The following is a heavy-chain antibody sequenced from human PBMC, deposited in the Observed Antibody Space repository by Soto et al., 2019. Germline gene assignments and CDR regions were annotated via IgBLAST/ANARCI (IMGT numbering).Heavy chain of an antibody. CDR2: ISSSSSYI. Sequence: GGSLRLSCAASGFTFSSYSMNWVRQAPGKGLEWVSSISSSSSYIYYADLVKGRFTISRDNAKNSLYLQMNSLRAEDTAVYYCARDPYIVGATAPHDAFDIWGQGTMVTVSS. J-gene: IGHJ3*02. CDR1: GFTFSSYS. D-gene: IGHD1-26*01. CDR3: ARDPYIVGATAPHDAFDI. V-gene: IGHV3-21*01.